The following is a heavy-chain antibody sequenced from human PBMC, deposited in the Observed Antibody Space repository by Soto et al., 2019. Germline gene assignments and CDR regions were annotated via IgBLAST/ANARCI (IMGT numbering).Heavy chain of an antibody. CDR3: ARPARYSGPSGFGY. CDR2: IYYSGST. CDR1: GGSISSSSYY. V-gene: IGHV4-39*01. D-gene: IGHD6-13*01. Sequence: PSETLSLTCTVSGGSISSSSYYWGWIRQPPGKGLEWIGSIYYSGSTYYNPSLKSRVTISVDTSKNQFSLKLSSVTAADTAVYYCARPARYSGPSGFGYWGQGTLVTVSS. J-gene: IGHJ4*02.